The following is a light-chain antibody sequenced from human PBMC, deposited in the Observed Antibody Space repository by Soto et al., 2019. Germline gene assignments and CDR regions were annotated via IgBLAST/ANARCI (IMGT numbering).Light chain of an antibody. CDR1: SGSVSTTYY. V-gene: IGLV8-61*01. CDR3: MLYMGGGLVV. J-gene: IGLJ2*01. CDR2: STN. Sequence: QAVVTQEPSFSVSPGGTVTLTCGLTSGSVSTTYYPSWYQQTPGQAPRTLIYSTNIRSSGVPDRFSGSILGKKAALTITGAQADDESDYHCMLYMGGGLVVFGGGTKLTVL.